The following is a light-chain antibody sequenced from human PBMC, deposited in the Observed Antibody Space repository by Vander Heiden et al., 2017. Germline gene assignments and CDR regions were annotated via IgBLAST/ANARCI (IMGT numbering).Light chain of an antibody. Sequence: EIVSTQSPATLFSSPGGHAPLPCRAGQCVSSNYLAWYQQKHGQPPRLLIYGASSRATGIPARFSGSGSGTDFTLTISSLEPEDVAVYYCQHYGSSRVTFGEGTKVEIK. V-gene: IGKV3-20*01. CDR2: GAS. CDR3: QHYGSSRVT. J-gene: IGKJ4*01. CDR1: QCVSSNY.